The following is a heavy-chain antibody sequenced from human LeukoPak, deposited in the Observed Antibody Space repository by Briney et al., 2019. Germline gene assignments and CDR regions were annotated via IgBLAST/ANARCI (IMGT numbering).Heavy chain of an antibody. Sequence: GGSLRLSCAASGFTFSSYGMHWVRQAPGKGLEWVAVISYDGSNKYYADSVKGRFTISRDNSKNTLYLQMNSLRAEDTAVYYCAKDKGSVVIATLGLDYWGQGTLVTVSS. CDR3: AKDKGSVVIATLGLDY. D-gene: IGHD2-21*01. J-gene: IGHJ4*02. CDR1: GFTFSSYG. CDR2: ISYDGSNK. V-gene: IGHV3-30*18.